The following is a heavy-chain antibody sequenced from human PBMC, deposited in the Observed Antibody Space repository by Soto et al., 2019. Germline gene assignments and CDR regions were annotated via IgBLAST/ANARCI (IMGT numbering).Heavy chain of an antibody. CDR2: VSGSGDST. Sequence: EVQLLESGGGLVQPGGSLRLSCAASGFTFSSYAMNWVRQAPGEGLDWISAVSGSGDSTYYADSVTGRFTSSRDNSRNTLYLQMNSLRAEDTAVYYCAKDRGYDFWSGTNWFDPWGQGTLVTVSS. CDR1: GFTFSSYA. D-gene: IGHD3-3*01. CDR3: AKDRGYDFWSGTNWFDP. V-gene: IGHV3-23*01. J-gene: IGHJ5*02.